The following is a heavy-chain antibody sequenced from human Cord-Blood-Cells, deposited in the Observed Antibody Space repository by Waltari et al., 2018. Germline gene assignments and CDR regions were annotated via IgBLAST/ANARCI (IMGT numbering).Heavy chain of an antibody. CDR1: GGSCRGYY. CDR2: ITHSGST. J-gene: IGHJ4*02. Sequence: QVQLQQWGAGLLKPSETLYLTCAFYGGSCRGYYWNWIRHHPGKGREWIGEITHSGSTNYNPSLKSRVTISVDTSKNQFSLKLSSVTAADTAVYYCARRKLLYYYGSVSYDYWGQGTLVTVSS. V-gene: IGHV4-34*01. CDR3: ARRKLLYYYGSVSYDY. D-gene: IGHD3-10*01.